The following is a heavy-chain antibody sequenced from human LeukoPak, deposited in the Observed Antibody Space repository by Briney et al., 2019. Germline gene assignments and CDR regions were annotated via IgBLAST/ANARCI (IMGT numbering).Heavy chain of an antibody. CDR1: GYTFTSYG. CDR3: ARGRRGHSGSYYYYFDY. J-gene: IGHJ4*02. Sequence: ASVKVSCKASGYTFTSYGISWVRQAPGQGLEWMGWISAYNGNTNYAQKLQGRVTMTRNTSISTAYMELSSLRSEDTAVYYCARGRRGHSGSYYYYFDYWGQGTLVTVSS. CDR2: ISAYNGNT. D-gene: IGHD1-26*01. V-gene: IGHV1-18*01.